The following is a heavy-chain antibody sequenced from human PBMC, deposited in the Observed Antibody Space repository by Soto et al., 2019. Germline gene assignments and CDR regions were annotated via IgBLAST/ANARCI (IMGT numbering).Heavy chain of an antibody. CDR3: ARDPDFCGGEYYFDY. J-gene: IGHJ4*02. CDR2: IWYDGSNK. D-gene: IGHD2-21*01. CDR1: GFTFSSYG. V-gene: IGHV3-33*01. Sequence: QVQLVESGGGVVQPGRSLRLSCAASGFTFSSYGMHWVRQAPGKGLEWVAVIWYDGSNKYYADSVKGRFRISRENSKNMLYLQMNSLRAEDTAVYYCARDPDFCGGEYYFDYWGQGPLVTVSS.